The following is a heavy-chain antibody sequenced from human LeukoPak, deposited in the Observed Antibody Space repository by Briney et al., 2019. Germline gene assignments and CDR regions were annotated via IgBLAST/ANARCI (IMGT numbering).Heavy chain of an antibody. CDR2: INPNSGGT. CDR3: ARDPLDGAHLYYYYYMDV. V-gene: IGHV1-2*02. CDR1: GYTFTGYY. Sequence: ASVTVSFKASGYTFTGYYMHWVRQAPGQGLEWMGWINPNSGGTNYAQKFQGRVSMTRATSISTAYMELSRLRSDDTAVYYCARDPLDGAHLYYYYYMDVWGKGTTVTVSS. J-gene: IGHJ6*03. D-gene: IGHD3-10*01.